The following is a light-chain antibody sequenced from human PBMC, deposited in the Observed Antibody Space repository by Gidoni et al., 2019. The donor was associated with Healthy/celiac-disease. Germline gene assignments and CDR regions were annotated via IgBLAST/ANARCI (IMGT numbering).Light chain of an antibody. Sequence: QSVLTQPPSASGTPGQRVTISCSGSSSNIGSNPVNWYQQLPGAAPKLLIYDNYQRPSGVPDRFSGSKSGTSASLAISVLQSEDEAEYYCAAWDDILTVVFGGGTKLTVL. J-gene: IGLJ3*02. V-gene: IGLV1-44*01. CDR2: DNY. CDR3: AAWDDILTVV. CDR1: SSNIGSNP.